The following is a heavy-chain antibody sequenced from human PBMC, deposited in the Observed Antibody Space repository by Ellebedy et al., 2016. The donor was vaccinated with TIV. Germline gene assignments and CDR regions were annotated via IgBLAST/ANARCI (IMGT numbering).Heavy chain of an antibody. V-gene: IGHV4-4*07. CDR2: IFTSGSF. D-gene: IGHD1-1*01. CDR1: GGSVSRYF. Sequence: SETLSLTXTVSGGSVSRYFWSWIRQPAGKGLEWIGRIFTSGSFNYNPSLMSRVTMSVVTSKNLISLRLNSVTAADTAVYYCARVHCSITTCDYYYMDVWGKGTTVTVSS. J-gene: IGHJ6*03. CDR3: ARVHCSITTCDYYYMDV.